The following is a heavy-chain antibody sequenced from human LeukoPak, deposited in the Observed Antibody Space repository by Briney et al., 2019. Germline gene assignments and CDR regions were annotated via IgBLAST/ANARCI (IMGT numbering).Heavy chain of an antibody. Sequence: SVKVSCKASGYTFTGYYMHWVRQAPGQGLEWMGRINPNSGGTNYAQKFQGRVTMTRDTSISTSYMELSRLRSDDTAVYYCARSSIVGATTGFDYWGQGTLVTVSS. CDR1: GYTFTGYY. D-gene: IGHD1-26*01. V-gene: IGHV1-2*06. J-gene: IGHJ4*02. CDR3: ARSSIVGATTGFDY. CDR2: INPNSGGT.